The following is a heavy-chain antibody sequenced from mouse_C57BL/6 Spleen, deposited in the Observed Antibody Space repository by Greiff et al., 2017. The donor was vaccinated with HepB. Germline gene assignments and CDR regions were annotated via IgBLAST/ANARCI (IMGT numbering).Heavy chain of an antibody. CDR1: GYTFTSYD. Sequence: QVQLQQSGPELVKPGASVKLSCKASGYTFTSYDINWVKQRPGKGLEWIGWIYPRDGSTKYNEKFKGKATLTVDTSSSTAYMELHSLTSEDSAVYFCARGYYYGSSSAWFAYWGQGTLVTVSA. CDR2: IYPRDGST. J-gene: IGHJ3*01. D-gene: IGHD1-1*01. V-gene: IGHV1-85*01. CDR3: ARGYYYGSSSAWFAY.